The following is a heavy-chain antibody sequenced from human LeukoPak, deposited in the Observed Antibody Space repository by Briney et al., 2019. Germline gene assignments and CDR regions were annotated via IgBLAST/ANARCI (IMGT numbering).Heavy chain of an antibody. CDR3: ARELSGSSSRHFDY. V-gene: IGHV3-48*04. D-gene: IGHD2-15*01. CDR1: AFTFSGYS. Sequence: GGSLRLSCAASAFTFSGYSMNWVRQAPGKGLEWVSYISPSATTIYYADSVKGRFTISRDNAKDTLYLQMNSLRAEDTAVYYCARELSGSSSRHFDYWGQGTLVTVSS. J-gene: IGHJ4*02. CDR2: ISPSATTI.